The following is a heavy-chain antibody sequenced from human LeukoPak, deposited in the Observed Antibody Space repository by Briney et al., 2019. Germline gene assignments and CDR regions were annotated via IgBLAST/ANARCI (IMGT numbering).Heavy chain of an antibody. CDR2: INHSGST. V-gene: IGHV4-34*01. D-gene: IGHD6-19*01. CDR1: GGSFSGYY. Sequence: SETLSLTCAVYGGSFSGYYWSWIRQPPGKGLEWIGEINHSGSTNYNPSLKSRVTISVDTSKNQFSLKLSSVTAADTAVYYCARTGPRIVKDSSCWYGGYYFDYWGQGTLVTVSS. J-gene: IGHJ4*02. CDR3: ARTGPRIVKDSSCWYGGYYFDY.